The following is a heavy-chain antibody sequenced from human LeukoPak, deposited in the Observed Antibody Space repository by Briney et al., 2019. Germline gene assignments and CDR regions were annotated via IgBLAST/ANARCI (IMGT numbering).Heavy chain of an antibody. CDR1: GGSFSGYY. CDR3: AREEGYSYGDFDY. D-gene: IGHD5-18*01. CDR2: INHSGST. Sequence: SETLSLTCAVYGGSFSGYYWSLIRQPPGKGLEWIGEINHSGSTNYNPSLKSRVTISVDTSKNQFSLKLSSVTAADTAVYYCAREEGYSYGDFDYWGQGTLVTVSS. J-gene: IGHJ4*02. V-gene: IGHV4-34*01.